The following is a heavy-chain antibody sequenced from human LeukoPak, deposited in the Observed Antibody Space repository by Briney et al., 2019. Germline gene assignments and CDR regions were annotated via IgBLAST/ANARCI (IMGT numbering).Heavy chain of an antibody. CDR3: ARRRLRPSTIIDY. CDR2: IYFSGST. Sequence: SETLSLTCTVSGGSISSSSYYWGWIRQPPGKGLEWIGSIYFSGSTYYNPSLKSRVTISEDTSKNQFSLKLSSVTAADTAVYYCARRRLRPSTIIDYWGQGTLVTVSS. V-gene: IGHV4-39*01. D-gene: IGHD4-17*01. J-gene: IGHJ4*02. CDR1: GGSISSSSYY.